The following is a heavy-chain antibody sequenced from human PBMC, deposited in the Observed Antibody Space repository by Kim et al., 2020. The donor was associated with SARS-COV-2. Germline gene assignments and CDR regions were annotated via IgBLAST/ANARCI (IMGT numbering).Heavy chain of an antibody. CDR1: GGSISSGDYY. J-gene: IGHJ3*02. CDR3: ARAKYCSSTSCYSPDAFDI. V-gene: IGHV4-30-4*01. D-gene: IGHD2-2*01. Sequence: SETLSLTCTVSGGSISSGDYYWSWIRQPPGKGLEWIGYIYYSGSTYYNPSLKSRVTISVDTSKNQFSLKLSSVTAADTAVYYCARAKYCSSTSCYSPDAFDIWGQGTMVTVSS. CDR2: IYYSGST.